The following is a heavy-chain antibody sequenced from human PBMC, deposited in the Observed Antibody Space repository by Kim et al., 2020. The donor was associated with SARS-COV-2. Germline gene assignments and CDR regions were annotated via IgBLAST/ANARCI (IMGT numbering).Heavy chain of an antibody. CDR3: ATGHPGGSGYPFPRPTEYFQH. J-gene: IGHJ1*01. V-gene: IGHV1-24*01. D-gene: IGHD3-22*01. CDR2: FDPEDGET. CDR1: GYTLTELS. Sequence: ASVKVSCKVSGYTLTELSMHWVRQAPGKGLEWMGGFDPEDGETIYAQKFQGRVTMTEDTSTDTAYMELSSLRSEDTAVYYCATGHPGGSGYPFPRPTEYFQHWGQGTLVTVSS.